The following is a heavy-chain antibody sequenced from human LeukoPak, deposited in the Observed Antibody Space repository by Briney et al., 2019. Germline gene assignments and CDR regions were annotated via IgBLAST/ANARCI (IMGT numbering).Heavy chain of an antibody. V-gene: IGHV1-46*01. CDR2: INPSGGST. D-gene: IGHD3-3*01. J-gene: IGHJ4*02. Sequence: GASVKVSCKASGYTFTSYYMHWVRQAPGQGLEWMGIINPSGGSTSYAQKFQGRVTMTRDMSTSTVYMELSSLRSEDTAVYYCARERSDPAYFDYWGQGTLVTVSS. CDR3: ARERSDPAYFDY. CDR1: GYTFTSYY.